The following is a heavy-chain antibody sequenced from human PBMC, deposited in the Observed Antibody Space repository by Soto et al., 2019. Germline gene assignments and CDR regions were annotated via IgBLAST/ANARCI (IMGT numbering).Heavy chain of an antibody. CDR2: ISPMFGAA. D-gene: IGHD3-10*01. CDR1: GGTFNTYA. J-gene: IGHJ4*02. V-gene: IGHV1-69*19. Sequence: QVQLVQSGAEMKKPGSSVKVSCQSSGGTFNTYAMNWVRQAPGQGPEWMGDISPMFGAAKYAPKFQGRVTITADESTGTSYMQLSSLTSEDTALYFRAREVQVHTPAFVYWGQGTLVTVSS. CDR3: AREVQVHTPAFVY.